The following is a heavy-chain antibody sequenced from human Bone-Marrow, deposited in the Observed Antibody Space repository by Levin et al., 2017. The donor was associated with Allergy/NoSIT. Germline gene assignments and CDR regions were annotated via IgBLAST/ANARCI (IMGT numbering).Heavy chain of an antibody. CDR3: ARVPYSSGSYLLVY. V-gene: IGHV3-48*02. J-gene: IGHJ4*02. CDR1: GFTFSDHS. D-gene: IGHD6-19*01. Sequence: GGSLRLSCAASGFTFSDHSMNWVRQAPGKGLEWISYISSSSSTMYYADSVKGRFTISRDNAKKSMFLQMNSLRDEDTAVYYCARVPYSSGSYLLVYWGQGTLVTVSS. CDR2: ISSSSSTM.